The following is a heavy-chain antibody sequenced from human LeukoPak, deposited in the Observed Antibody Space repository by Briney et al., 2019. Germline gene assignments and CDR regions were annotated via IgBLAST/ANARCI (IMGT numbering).Heavy chain of an antibody. CDR1: GFTFSSYG. CDR3: ARDGRGYDSSGYPEDY. CDR2: IWYDGSNK. V-gene: IGHV3-33*01. Sequence: PGGSLRLSCAASGFTFSSYGMHWVRQAPGKGLEWVAVIWYDGSNKYYADSVKGRFTISRDNSKNTLYLQMNSLRAEDTAVYYCARDGRGYDSSGYPEDYWSQGTLVTVSS. J-gene: IGHJ4*02. D-gene: IGHD3-22*01.